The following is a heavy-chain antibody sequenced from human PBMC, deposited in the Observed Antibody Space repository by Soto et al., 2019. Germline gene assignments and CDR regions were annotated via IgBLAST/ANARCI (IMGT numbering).Heavy chain of an antibody. V-gene: IGHV1-18*01. J-gene: IGHJ4*02. CDR2: ISAHNGNT. CDR3: VRHLHGWESHYTHS. CDR1: GYMFISYG. Sequence: GASVKVSCKASGYMFISYGINWVRQAPGQGLEWMGRISAHNGNTKYAQKFQGRVTMTTDTSTSTAYMEMRSLRSDDTAVDYCVRHLHGWESHYTHSCGAGTLFTVSA. D-gene: IGHD3-10*01.